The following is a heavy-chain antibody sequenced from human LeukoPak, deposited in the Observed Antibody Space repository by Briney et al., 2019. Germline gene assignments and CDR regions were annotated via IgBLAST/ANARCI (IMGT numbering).Heavy chain of an antibody. CDR1: GYTFSNYV. CDR3: ARVGSVWSIEY. D-gene: IGHD5/OR15-5a*01. V-gene: IGHV1-18*01. J-gene: IGHJ4*02. Sequence: ASLKVSCKASGYTFSNYVISWVRQAPGQGLEWMGWISAYNGNTNYAQKVQGRVTMTTDTSTSTVHMELRSLISDDTAMYYCARVGSVWSIEYWGQGTLVTVSS. CDR2: ISAYNGNT.